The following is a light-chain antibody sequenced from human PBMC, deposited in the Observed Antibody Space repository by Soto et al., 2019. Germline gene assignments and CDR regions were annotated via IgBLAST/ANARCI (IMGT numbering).Light chain of an antibody. CDR2: DVS. J-gene: IGKJ2*01. V-gene: IGKV1-5*01. Sequence: DIQMTQSPSTLSASMGARVTITCRSSKSLNGRLAWYQQKPGRPPKLLIYDVSFLESGVPSRFSGSGSGTDFNLTISSLRPDDFATFYCQQYKVYPYTFVQGTILDIQ. CDR3: QQYKVYPYT. CDR1: KSLNGR.